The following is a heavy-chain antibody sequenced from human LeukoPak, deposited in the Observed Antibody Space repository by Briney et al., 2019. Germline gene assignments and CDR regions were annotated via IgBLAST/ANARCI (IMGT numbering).Heavy chain of an antibody. CDR1: GGSFSGYY. CDR2: INHSGST. Sequence: SETLSLTCAVYGGSFSGYYWSWFRQPPGKGLEWIGEINHSGSTNYNPSLKSRVTISVDTSKNQFSLKLSSVTAADTAVYYCARRWLERNPTPYWYFDLWGRGTLVTVSS. J-gene: IGHJ2*01. V-gene: IGHV4-34*01. CDR3: ARRWLERNPTPYWYFDL. D-gene: IGHD3-22*01.